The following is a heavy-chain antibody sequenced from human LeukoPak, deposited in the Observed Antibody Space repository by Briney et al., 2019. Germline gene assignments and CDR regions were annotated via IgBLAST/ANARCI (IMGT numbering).Heavy chain of an antibody. J-gene: IGHJ5*02. Sequence: SETLSLTCTVSGYSISSGYYWGWIRQPPGKGLEWIGSIYHSGSTYYNPSLKSRVTISVDKSKNQFSLKLNSVTAADTAVYYCAREFNYYDSSGAILGGFDPWGQGTLVTVSS. V-gene: IGHV4-38-2*02. D-gene: IGHD3-22*01. CDR2: IYHSGST. CDR3: AREFNYYDSSGAILGGFDP. CDR1: GYSISSGYY.